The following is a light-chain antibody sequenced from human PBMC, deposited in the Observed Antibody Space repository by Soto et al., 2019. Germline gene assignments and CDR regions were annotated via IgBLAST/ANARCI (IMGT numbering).Light chain of an antibody. J-gene: IGLJ2*01. Sequence: QAVVTQSPSASASLVASVKLTCTLSRGHSSYAIAWHQQQPEKGPRYLMKLNSDGSHSKGDGIPDRFSGSSSGAERYRTISSLQSEDEADYYCQTWGTGIRVFGGGTKVTVL. V-gene: IGLV4-69*01. CDR1: RGHSSYA. CDR2: LNSDGSH. CDR3: QTWGTGIRV.